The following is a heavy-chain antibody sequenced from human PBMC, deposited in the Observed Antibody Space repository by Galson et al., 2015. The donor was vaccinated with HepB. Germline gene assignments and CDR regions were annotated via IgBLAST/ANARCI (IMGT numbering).Heavy chain of an antibody. CDR1: GFTFSSYW. CDR3: VRALNVDV. V-gene: IGHV3-7*01. Sequence: SLRLSCAASGFTFSSYWMRWVRQAPGKGLEWVANIREDGNERSYVDSVRGRFTVSRDNAQNPLYLQMDSLRVEDTAVYYCVRALNVDVWGRGTTVTVSS. J-gene: IGHJ6*02. CDR2: IREDGNER.